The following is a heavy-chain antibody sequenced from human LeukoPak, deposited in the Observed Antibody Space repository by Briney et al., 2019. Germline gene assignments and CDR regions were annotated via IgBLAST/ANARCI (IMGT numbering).Heavy chain of an antibody. D-gene: IGHD6-19*01. CDR3: AKGPLGWNYFDY. Sequence: GGSLRLSCAASGFTFSSYAMSWVRQAPGKGLEWVSAISGSGGSTYYADSVKGRFTISRDNSKNTLYLHMNSLRAEDTAVYYCAKGPLGWNYFDYWGQGTLVTVSS. CDR2: ISGSGGST. CDR1: GFTFSSYA. V-gene: IGHV3-23*01. J-gene: IGHJ4*02.